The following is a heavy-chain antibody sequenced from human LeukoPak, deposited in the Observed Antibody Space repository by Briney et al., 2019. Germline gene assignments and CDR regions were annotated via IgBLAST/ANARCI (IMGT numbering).Heavy chain of an antibody. D-gene: IGHD3-22*01. J-gene: IGHJ3*02. CDR1: GESFSGYY. CDR2: IYYSGST. V-gene: IGHV4-34*01. Sequence: SETLSLTCAVYGESFSGYYWGWIRQPPGQGLEWIGSIYYSGSTSYNPSLKSRVTISVDTPKHPFSLKLSSVTAANTAVYYCARNRDYYNISGPLRGAFDIWGQGTMVTVSS. CDR3: ARNRDYYNISGPLRGAFDI.